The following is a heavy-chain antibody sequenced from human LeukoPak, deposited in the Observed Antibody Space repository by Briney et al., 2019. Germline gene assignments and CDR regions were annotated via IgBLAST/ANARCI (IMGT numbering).Heavy chain of an antibody. CDR1: GGSISSSNW. Sequence: PSETLSLTCAVSGGSISSSNWWSRVRQPPGKGLEWIGEIYHSGSTNNNPSLKSRVTISVDKSKNQFSLKLSSVTAADTAVYYCARTLTFYDFWSGYYTRAWFDPWGQGTLVTVSS. J-gene: IGHJ5*02. CDR2: IYHSGST. D-gene: IGHD3-3*01. CDR3: ARTLTFYDFWSGYYTRAWFDP. V-gene: IGHV4-4*02.